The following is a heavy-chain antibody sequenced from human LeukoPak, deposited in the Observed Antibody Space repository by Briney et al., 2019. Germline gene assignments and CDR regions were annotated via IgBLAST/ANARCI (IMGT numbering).Heavy chain of an antibody. D-gene: IGHD2-2*02. V-gene: IGHV3-30*02. Sequence: PGGSLRLSCAASGFTFSSYGMHWVRQAPGKGLEWVAFIRYDGSNKYYADSVKGRFAISRANSKNTLYLQMNSLRAEDTAVYYCAKGGRNCSSTSCYRGREYYYYYYYMDVWGKGTTVTVSS. J-gene: IGHJ6*03. CDR2: IRYDGSNK. CDR1: GFTFSSYG. CDR3: AKGGRNCSSTSCYRGREYYYYYYYMDV.